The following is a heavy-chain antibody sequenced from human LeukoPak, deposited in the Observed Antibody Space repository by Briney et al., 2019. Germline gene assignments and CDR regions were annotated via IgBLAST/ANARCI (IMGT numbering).Heavy chain of an antibody. J-gene: IGHJ4*02. Sequence: PGGSLRLSCAASGFTFSSYWMNWARQAPGKGLEWVASINHNGNVNYYVDSVKGRFTISRDNSKNTLYLQMDTLGAEDTAVYYCARAVVGKEDLDYWGQGTLVTVSS. D-gene: IGHD6-19*01. CDR2: INHNGNVN. V-gene: IGHV3-7*01. CDR3: ARAVVGKEDLDY. CDR1: GFTFSSYW.